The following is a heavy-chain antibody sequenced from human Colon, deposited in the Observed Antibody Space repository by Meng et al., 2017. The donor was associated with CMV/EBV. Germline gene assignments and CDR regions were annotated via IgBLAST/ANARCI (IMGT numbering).Heavy chain of an antibody. Sequence: GGSLRLSCAASGFSFSSYTMNWVRQAPGKGLEWVSSINYRGSDIYYADSVKGRFTTSRDNAKNSLYLQMNSLRAEDTAVYYCARALKPLGTRSGLDVWGQGTTVTVSS. CDR3: ARALKPLGTRSGLDV. D-gene: IGHD1-1*01. V-gene: IGHV3-21*01. CDR2: INYRGSDI. CDR1: GFSFSSYT. J-gene: IGHJ6*02.